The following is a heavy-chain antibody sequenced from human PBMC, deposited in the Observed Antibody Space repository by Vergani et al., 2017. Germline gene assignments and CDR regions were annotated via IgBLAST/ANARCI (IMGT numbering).Heavy chain of an antibody. CDR1: GGTFSRYA. Sequence: QVQLVQSGAEVNKPGSSVNVSCKASGGTFSRYAISWVRQAPGQGLEWMGGIIPIFGTANYAQQFQGRVTITADESTSTAYMELSSLRSEDMAVYYCASIPRGSAGSYYYYMDVWGKGTTVTVSS. CDR3: ASIPRGSAGSYYYYMDV. CDR2: IIPIFGTA. D-gene: IGHD6-25*01. V-gene: IGHV1-69*01. J-gene: IGHJ6*03.